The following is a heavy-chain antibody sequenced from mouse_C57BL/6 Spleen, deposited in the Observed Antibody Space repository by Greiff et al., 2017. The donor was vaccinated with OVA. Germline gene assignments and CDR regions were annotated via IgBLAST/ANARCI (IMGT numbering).Heavy chain of an antibody. V-gene: IGHV1-82*01. Sequence: VQLQQSGPELVKPGASVKISCKASGYAFSSSWMNWVKQRPGKGLEWIGRIYPGDGDTNYNGKFKGKATLTAAKSSSTAYMQSSSLTSEDSAVYCGAKPNSNYVDFDYWGQGTTLTVSS. J-gene: IGHJ2*01. D-gene: IGHD2-5*01. CDR3: AKPNSNYVDFDY. CDR1: GYAFSSSW. CDR2: IYPGDGDT.